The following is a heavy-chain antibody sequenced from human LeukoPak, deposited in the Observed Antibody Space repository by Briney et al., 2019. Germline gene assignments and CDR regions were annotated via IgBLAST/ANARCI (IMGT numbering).Heavy chain of an antibody. D-gene: IGHD5-24*01. J-gene: IGHJ4*02. CDR1: GASISSGTYY. V-gene: IGHV4-31*11. CDR3: ARDVEMGTIGHYFDS. CDR2: IYHSGST. Sequence: SETLPLTCAVSGASISSGTYYWSWIRQHPGKGLEWIGYIYHSGSTFYNPSLKSRVTISADTSENQFSLNLRSVTAADTAIYYCARDVEMGTIGHYFDSWGQGTLVTVSS.